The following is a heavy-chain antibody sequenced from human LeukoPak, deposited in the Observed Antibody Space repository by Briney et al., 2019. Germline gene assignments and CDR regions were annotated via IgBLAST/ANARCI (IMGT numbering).Heavy chain of an antibody. CDR2: IGAYNGNT. CDR3: AKDHDFDFDY. D-gene: IGHD3-3*01. CDR1: GYTFSRNG. V-gene: IGHV1-18*01. J-gene: IGHJ4*02. Sequence: ASVRVSCKASGYTFSRNGISWVRQAPGQGLEWMGWIGAYNGNTKYVQKFQGRVTMTTDTSTSTAYMELRSLRSDDTAVYYCAKDHDFDFDYWGQGTLATVPS.